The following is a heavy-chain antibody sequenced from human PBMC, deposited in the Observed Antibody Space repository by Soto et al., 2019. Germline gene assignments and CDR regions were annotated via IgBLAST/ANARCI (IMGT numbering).Heavy chain of an antibody. J-gene: IGHJ4*02. CDR1: GGSISNFY. V-gene: IGHV4-59*01. CDR2: ISYSGNT. D-gene: IGHD2-8*01. Sequence: PSETLSLTCTVSGGSISNFYWSWIRQPPGKGLEWIGNISYSGNTNYNPSLKSRCSISVDTSKNQLSLNLTSVTAADTAVYYCARAPMVLSRSYSDSWGQGTPVTVSS. CDR3: ARAPMVLSRSYSDS.